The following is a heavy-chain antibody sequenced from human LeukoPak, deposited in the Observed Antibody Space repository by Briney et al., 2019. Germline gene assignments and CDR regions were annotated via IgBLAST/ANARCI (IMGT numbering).Heavy chain of an antibody. D-gene: IGHD5-18*01. CDR3: ARVVRGHSNGYGY. Sequence: PGGSLRLSCAASGFTFSSYWMSWVRQAPGKGLEWVANIKLDGSEKYYVDSVKGRFTISRDNAKNALYLQMNSLRAEDTAVYYCARVVRGHSNGYGYWGQGTLVTVSS. V-gene: IGHV3-7*01. CDR1: GFTFSSYW. J-gene: IGHJ4*02. CDR2: IKLDGSEK.